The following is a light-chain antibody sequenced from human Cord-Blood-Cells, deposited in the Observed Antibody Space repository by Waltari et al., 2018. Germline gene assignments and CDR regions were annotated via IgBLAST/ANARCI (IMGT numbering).Light chain of an antibody. CDR2: AAS. Sequence: AIRMTQSPSSFSASTGDRVTITCRASQGISSYLAWYQQKPGKAPKLLIYAASTLQSGVPSRFSGSGSGTDFTLTISCLQSEDFATYYCLQYYSYPRTFGQGTKEEIK. J-gene: IGKJ1*01. CDR3: LQYYSYPRT. CDR1: QGISSY. V-gene: IGKV1-8*01.